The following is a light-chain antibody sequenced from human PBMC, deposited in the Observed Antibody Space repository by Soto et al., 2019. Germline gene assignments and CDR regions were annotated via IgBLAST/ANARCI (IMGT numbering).Light chain of an antibody. CDR2: DVS. CDR3: RSYAGSNTFV. Sequence: QSALTQPPSASGSPGQSVTISCTGTSSDVGGYDYVSWHQHHPGKAPKLMLYDVSKRPSGVPDRFSGSKSGNTASLTVSGLQAEDEADYYCRSYAGSNTFVFGTGTKVTVL. CDR1: SSDVGGYDY. V-gene: IGLV2-8*01. J-gene: IGLJ1*01.